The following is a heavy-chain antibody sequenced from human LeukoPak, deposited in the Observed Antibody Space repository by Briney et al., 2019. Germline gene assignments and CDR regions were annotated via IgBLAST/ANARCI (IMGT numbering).Heavy chain of an antibody. CDR3: ASSSSGYYADY. CDR1: GFTFSSYS. Sequence: GGSLRLSCAASGFTFSSYSINWVRQAPGKGLEWVSSISTSGDYIYYADSVKGRFTISRDNAKNSLYLRMNSLRAEDTAVYYCASSSSGYYADYWGQGTLVTVSS. D-gene: IGHD3-22*01. CDR2: ISTSGDYI. J-gene: IGHJ4*02. V-gene: IGHV3-21*01.